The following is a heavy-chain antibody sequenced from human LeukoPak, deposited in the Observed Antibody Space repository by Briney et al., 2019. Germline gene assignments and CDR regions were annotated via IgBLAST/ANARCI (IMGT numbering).Heavy chain of an antibody. CDR2: INAGNGNT. CDR3: ARAKKCVAHDSSGYYARDYYYGMDV. J-gene: IGHJ6*02. CDR1: GYTFTSYA. V-gene: IGHV1-3*01. Sequence: ASVKVSCKASGYTFTSYAMHWVRQAPGQRLEWMGWINAGNGNTKYSQKFQGRVTITRDTSASTAYMELSSLRSEDTAVYYCARAKKCVAHDSSGYYARDYYYGMDVWGQGTTVTV. D-gene: IGHD3-22*01.